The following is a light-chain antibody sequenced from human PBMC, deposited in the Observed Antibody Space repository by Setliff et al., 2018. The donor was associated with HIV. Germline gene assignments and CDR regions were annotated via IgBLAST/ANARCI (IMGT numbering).Light chain of an antibody. CDR1: SSDVGGYNY. V-gene: IGLV2-14*01. J-gene: IGLJ1*01. CDR3: NSYTTSGTRV. CDR2: EVT. Sequence: QSALTQPASVSGSPGQSIIISCTGTSSDVGGYNYVSWYQQHPGKAPELIIYEVTNRPSGVSDRFSGSKSVNTASLTISGLQTEDEADYYCNSYTTSGTRVFGTGTKVTVL.